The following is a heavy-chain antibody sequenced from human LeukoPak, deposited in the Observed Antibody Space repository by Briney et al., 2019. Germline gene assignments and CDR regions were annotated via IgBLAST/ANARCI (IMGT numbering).Heavy chain of an antibody. CDR1: GYSFSSYW. CDR3: ARRGGSRWLQYSD. D-gene: IGHD5-24*01. J-gene: IGHJ4*02. Sequence: GESLKISCKGSGYSFSSYWIGWVRQMPGKGLEWMGIIYPGDSGTRYSPSFQGQVTISADKSISTAYLRWSSLKASDTAMYYCARRGGSRWLQYSDWGQGTLVTVSS. CDR2: IYPGDSGT. V-gene: IGHV5-51*01.